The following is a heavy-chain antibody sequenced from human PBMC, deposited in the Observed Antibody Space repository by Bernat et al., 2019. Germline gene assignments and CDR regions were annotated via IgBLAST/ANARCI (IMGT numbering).Heavy chain of an antibody. J-gene: IGHJ4*02. Sequence: QVQLQESGPGLVKPSETLSLTCTVSGGSISSYYWSWIRQPPGKGLEWIGYIYYSGSTNYNPSLKSRVTISVDTSKNQFSLKLSSVTAADTAVYYCARHTGVLGYCSGGSCPFDYWGQGTLVTVSS. CDR2: IYYSGST. CDR1: GGSISSYY. CDR3: ARHTGVLGYCSGGSCPFDY. D-gene: IGHD2-15*01. V-gene: IGHV4-59*08.